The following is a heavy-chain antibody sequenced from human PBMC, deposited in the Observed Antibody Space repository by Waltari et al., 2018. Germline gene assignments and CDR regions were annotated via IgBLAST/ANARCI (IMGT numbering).Heavy chain of an antibody. CDR3: ARLSFTAAAGTDY. J-gene: IGHJ4*02. D-gene: IGHD6-13*01. Sequence: QVQLQESGPGLVKPSETLSLTCAVSGYSISSGYYWGWIRQPPGKGLEWIGSIYHSGSTYHHPALKRWVTITVDPSKNPFSLKLSSVTAADTAVYYCARLSFTAAAGTDYWGQGTLVTVSS. CDR1: GYSISSGYY. CDR2: IYHSGST. V-gene: IGHV4-38-2*01.